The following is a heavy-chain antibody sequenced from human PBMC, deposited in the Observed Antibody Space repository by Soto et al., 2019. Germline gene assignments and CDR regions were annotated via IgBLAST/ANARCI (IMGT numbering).Heavy chain of an antibody. V-gene: IGHV4-61*08. D-gene: IGHD3-9*01. CDR2: IYYRGNT. J-gene: IGHJ4*02. CDR1: GDSITSGGYY. Sequence: SETLSLTCSVYGDSITSGGYYWSWIRQHPGKGLEWIGYIYYRGNTDYNPSLKSRVTISLDTPKNQFSLKLSSVTAADTAVYYCARHPGYYDILTGYTTYYFDYWGQGILVTVSS. CDR3: ARHPGYYDILTGYTTYYFDY.